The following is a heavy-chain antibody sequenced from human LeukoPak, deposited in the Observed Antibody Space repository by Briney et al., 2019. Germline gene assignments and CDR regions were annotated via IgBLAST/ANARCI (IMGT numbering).Heavy chain of an antibody. V-gene: IGHV5-51*01. D-gene: IGHD3-3*01. Sequence: GESLKISCKGSGYSFTSYWIGWVRQMPGKGLEWMGIIYPGDSDTRYSPPFQGQVTISADKSISTAYLQWSSLKASDTAMYYCARQAAPDFWSGYFDYWGQGTLVTVSS. CDR3: ARQAAPDFWSGYFDY. CDR2: IYPGDSDT. J-gene: IGHJ4*02. CDR1: GYSFTSYW.